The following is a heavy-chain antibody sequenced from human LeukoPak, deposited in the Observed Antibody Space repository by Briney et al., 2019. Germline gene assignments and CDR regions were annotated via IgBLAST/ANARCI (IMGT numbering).Heavy chain of an antibody. CDR3: TRPSAGGGLAADY. CDR2: ITSDGSYT. V-gene: IGHV3-74*01. D-gene: IGHD3-10*01. CDR1: GFSFSTYW. J-gene: IGHJ4*02. Sequence: GGSLRLSCAASGFSFSTYWMHWVRQAPGKGLVWVSRITSDGSYTNYADSVRGRFTISRDNAKKTLYLQMSSLRVEDTAIYDCTRPSAGGGLAADYWGQGTLVTVSS.